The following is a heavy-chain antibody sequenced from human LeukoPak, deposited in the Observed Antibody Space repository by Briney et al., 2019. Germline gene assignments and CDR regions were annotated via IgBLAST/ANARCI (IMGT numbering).Heavy chain of an antibody. CDR2: IRSKTYDGTT. D-gene: IGHD3-10*01. CDR1: GFTFSSYS. J-gene: IGHJ6*04. CDR3: TREGYYGSGSYFV. Sequence: GGSLRLSCAASGFTFSSYSMNWVRQPPGKGLEWVGFIRSKTYDGTTEYAASVKGRFTISRDDSKSIAYLQMNSLKTEDTAVYYCTREGYYGSGSYFVWGKGTTVTISS. V-gene: IGHV3-49*04.